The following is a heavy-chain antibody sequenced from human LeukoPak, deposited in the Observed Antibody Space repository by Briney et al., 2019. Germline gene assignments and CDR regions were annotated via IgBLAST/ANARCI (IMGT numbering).Heavy chain of an antibody. D-gene: IGHD3-3*01. CDR3: ARDREWGPRRYFDY. V-gene: IGHV1-18*01. J-gene: IGHJ4*02. CDR2: ISAYNGNT. Sequence: ASVEVSCKAPGYTFTSYGISWVRQAPGQGLEWMGWISAYNGNTNYAQKLQGRVTMTTDTSTSTAYMELRSLRSDDTAVYYCARDREWGPRRYFDYWGQGTLVTVSS. CDR1: GYTFTSYG.